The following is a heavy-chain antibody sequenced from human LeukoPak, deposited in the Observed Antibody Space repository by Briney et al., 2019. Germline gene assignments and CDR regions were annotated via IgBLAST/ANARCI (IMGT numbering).Heavy chain of an antibody. V-gene: IGHV1-69*13. CDR2: IIPIFGTA. J-gene: IGHJ5*02. D-gene: IGHD3-10*01. Sequence: ASVNVSCKASGGTFSSYAISWVRQAPGQGLEWMGGIIPIFGTANYAQKFQGRVTITADESTSTAYMELSSLRSEDTAVYYCARVINGGPMVRGAYNWFDPWGQGTLVTVSS. CDR1: GGTFSSYA. CDR3: ARVINGGPMVRGAYNWFDP.